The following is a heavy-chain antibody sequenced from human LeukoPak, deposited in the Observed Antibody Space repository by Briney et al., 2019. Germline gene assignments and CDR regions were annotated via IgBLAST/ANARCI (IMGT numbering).Heavy chain of an antibody. J-gene: IGHJ5*02. CDR1: GYTFTSYD. V-gene: IGHV1-8*01. CDR2: MNPNSGNT. CDR3: ARVRTYSNYFGAPQYHWFDP. Sequence: GASVKVSCKASGYTFTSYDINWVRQATGQGLEWMGWMNPNSGNTGYAQKFQGRVTMTRNTSISTAYMELSSLRSEDTAVYYCARVRTYSNYFGAPQYHWFDPWGQGTLVTVSS. D-gene: IGHD4-4*01.